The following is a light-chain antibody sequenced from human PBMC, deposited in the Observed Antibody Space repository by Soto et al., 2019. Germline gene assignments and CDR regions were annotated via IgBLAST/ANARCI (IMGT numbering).Light chain of an antibody. Sequence: QSAMTEPRSVSGSPGQAVIISCTGTSSDVGGYNYVSWYQEQPGKAPKLMIYDVSKRPSGVPDRFSGSKSGNTASLTISGLQAEDEADYYCCSYAGSYSYGFGTGTKVTVL. J-gene: IGLJ1*01. V-gene: IGLV2-11*01. CDR1: SSDVGGYNY. CDR2: DVS. CDR3: CSYAGSYSYG.